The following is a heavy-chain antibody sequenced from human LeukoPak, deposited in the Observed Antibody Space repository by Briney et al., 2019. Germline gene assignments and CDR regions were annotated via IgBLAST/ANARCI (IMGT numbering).Heavy chain of an antibody. D-gene: IGHD3-10*01. CDR1: GFTFSSYW. Sequence: GGSLRLSCAASGFTFSSYWMHWVRQAPGKGLVWVSRINTDGSSTSYADSVKGRFTISRDNAKNTLYLQMNSLRAEDTAVYYCASTSWFGESDYWGQGTLVTVSS. V-gene: IGHV3-74*01. J-gene: IGHJ4*02. CDR3: ASTSWFGESDY. CDR2: INTDGSST.